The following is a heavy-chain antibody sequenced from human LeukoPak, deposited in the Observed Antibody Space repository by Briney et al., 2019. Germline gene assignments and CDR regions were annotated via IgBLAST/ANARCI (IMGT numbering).Heavy chain of an antibody. V-gene: IGHV3-21*01. CDR2: ISSSSSYI. J-gene: IGHJ6*03. Sequence: GGSLRLSCAASGFTFSSYNMNWVRQAPGKGLEWVSSISSSSSYIYYADSVKGRFTISRDNAKNSLYLQMNSLRAEDTAVYYCARAQNYYDFWSGYSYYYYYMDVWGKGTTVTVSS. CDR1: GFTFSSYN. D-gene: IGHD3-3*01. CDR3: ARAQNYYDFWSGYSYYYYYMDV.